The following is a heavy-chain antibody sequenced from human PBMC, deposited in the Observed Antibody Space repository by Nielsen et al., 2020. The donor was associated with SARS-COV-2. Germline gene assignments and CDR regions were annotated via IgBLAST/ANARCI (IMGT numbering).Heavy chain of an antibody. J-gene: IGHJ3*02. Sequence: SLKISCAASGFTFDDYAMHWVRQAPGKGLEWVSGSSWNSGSIGYADSVKGRFTISRDNAKNSLYLQMNSLRAEDTALYYCAKDPSGWNHDAFDIWGQGTMVTVSS. CDR3: AKDPSGWNHDAFDI. CDR2: SSWNSGSI. V-gene: IGHV3-9*01. D-gene: IGHD1-1*01. CDR1: GFTFDDYA.